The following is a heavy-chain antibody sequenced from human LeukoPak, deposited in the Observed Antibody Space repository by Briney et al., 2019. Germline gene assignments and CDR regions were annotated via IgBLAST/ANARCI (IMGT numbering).Heavy chain of an antibody. CDR2: IYYSGST. V-gene: IGHV4-59*12. CDR3: ARGYSSSHFDY. Sequence: PSETLSLTCTVSGDSIRSYYWSWIRQPPGKGLEWIGSIYYSGSTYYNPSLKSRVTISVDTSKNQFSLKLSSVTAADTAVYYCARGYSSSHFDYWGQGTLVTVSS. CDR1: GDSIRSYY. J-gene: IGHJ4*02. D-gene: IGHD6-13*01.